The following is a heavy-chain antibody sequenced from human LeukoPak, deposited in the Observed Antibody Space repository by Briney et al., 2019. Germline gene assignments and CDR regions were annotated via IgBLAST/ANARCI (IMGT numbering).Heavy chain of an antibody. D-gene: IGHD3-10*01. CDR1: GASINSGTYY. Sequence: PSQTLSLTCAVSGASINSGTYYWGWVRQPPGKGLEWIGTFSYSGNIYYNPSLKSRVTISVDMSKNQFSLELTSVTAADTAVYYCARRSYGVPFDPWGQGILVTVSS. CDR2: FSYSGNI. V-gene: IGHV4-39*01. J-gene: IGHJ5*02. CDR3: ARRSYGVPFDP.